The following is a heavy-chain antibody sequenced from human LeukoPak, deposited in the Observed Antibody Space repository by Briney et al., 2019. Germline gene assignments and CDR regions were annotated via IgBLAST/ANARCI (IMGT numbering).Heavy chain of an antibody. V-gene: IGHV3-30-3*01. J-gene: IGHJ6*02. CDR2: ISYDGSNK. D-gene: IGHD4-17*01. Sequence: GSLRLSCAASGFTFSSYAMHWVRQAPGKGLEWVAVISYDGSNKYYADSVKGRFTISRDNSKNTLYLQMNSLRAEDTAVYYCAREKVTTVSYYGMDVWGQGTTVTVSS. CDR3: AREKVTTVSYYGMDV. CDR1: GFTFSSYA.